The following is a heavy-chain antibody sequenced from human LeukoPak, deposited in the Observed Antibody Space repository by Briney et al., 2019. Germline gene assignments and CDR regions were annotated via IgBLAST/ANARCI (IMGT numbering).Heavy chain of an antibody. J-gene: IGHJ4*03. Sequence: SETLSLTCAVHGESFSAYFWSWIRHVPGKGLEWIGEIDHRGSSNYNPPLKSRATVSVDTSKNHFSLSLTSVSAADTAVYYCATRSSTLAAARCFDDWGQGTVVTVSS. CDR1: GESFSAYF. CDR3: ATRSSTLAAARCFDD. V-gene: IGHV4-34*01. D-gene: IGHD6-6*01. CDR2: IDHRGSS.